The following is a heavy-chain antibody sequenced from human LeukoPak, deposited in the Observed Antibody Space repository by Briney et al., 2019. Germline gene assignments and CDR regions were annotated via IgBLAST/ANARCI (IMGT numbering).Heavy chain of an antibody. CDR3: ARVLDTVHFDY. CDR2: MSSGSSFL. Sequence: SGGSLRLSCAASGFTFSTYCMTWVRQAPGKGLQWVSSMSSGSSFLYYADSVKGRFTISRDNAKNSLDLQMNSLRAEDTAVYYCARVLDTVHFDYWGQGTLVTVSS. J-gene: IGHJ4*02. D-gene: IGHD5-18*01. CDR1: GFTFSTYC. V-gene: IGHV3-21*01.